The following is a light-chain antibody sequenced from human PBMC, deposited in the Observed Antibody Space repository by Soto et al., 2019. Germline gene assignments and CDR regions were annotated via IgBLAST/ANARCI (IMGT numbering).Light chain of an antibody. CDR3: QQYSSYPWT. CDR2: DAS. CDR1: QSVGTR. J-gene: IGKJ1*01. Sequence: DIQMTQSPSTLSAFIGDRVIITCRASQSVGTRLAWSQQKPGKAPKLLIFDASTLESGVPSRFSGSGSGTESTLTISSLQPDDFATYYCQQYSSYPWTFGQGTKVDIK. V-gene: IGKV1-5*01.